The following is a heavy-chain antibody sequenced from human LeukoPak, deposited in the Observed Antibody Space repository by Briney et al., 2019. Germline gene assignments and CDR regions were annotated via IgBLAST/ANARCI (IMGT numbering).Heavy chain of an antibody. J-gene: IGHJ4*02. CDR3: ARALWFGETFPAY. CDR2: ISYDGSNK. CDR1: GFTFSSYG. Sequence: GGSLRFSCAASGFTFSSYGMHWVRQAPGKGLEWVAVISYDGSNKYYADSVKGRFTISRDNSKNTLYLQMNSLRAEDTAVYYCARALWFGETFPAYWGQGTLVTVSS. D-gene: IGHD3-10*01. V-gene: IGHV3-30*03.